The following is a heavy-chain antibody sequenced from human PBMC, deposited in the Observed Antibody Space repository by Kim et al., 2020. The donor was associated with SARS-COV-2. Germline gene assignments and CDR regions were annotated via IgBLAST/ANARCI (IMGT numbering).Heavy chain of an antibody. Sequence: GESLKISCKGSGYSFTSYWIGWVRQMPGKGLEWMGIIYPGDSDTRYSPSFQGQVTISADKSISTAYLQWSSLKASDTAMYYCARRVVATIEEFCFDIWGQGTMVTVSS. V-gene: IGHV5-51*01. D-gene: IGHD5-12*01. CDR2: IYPGDSDT. J-gene: IGHJ3*02. CDR1: GYSFTSYW. CDR3: ARRVVATIEEFCFDI.